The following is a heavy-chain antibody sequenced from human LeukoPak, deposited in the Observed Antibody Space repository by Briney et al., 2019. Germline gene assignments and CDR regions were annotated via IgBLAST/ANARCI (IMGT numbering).Heavy chain of an antibody. CDR2: ISNSGGST. D-gene: IGHD5-18*01. J-gene: IGHJ3*02. V-gene: IGHV3-23*01. CDR3: AREDTADAFDI. Sequence: GGSLRLSCAASGLTFSSYVMSWVRQAPGKGLEWVSSISNSGGSTYYADSVKGRFTISRDNSKNTLYLQMNSLRAEDTAVYYCAREDTADAFDIWGQGTMVTVSS. CDR1: GLTFSSYV.